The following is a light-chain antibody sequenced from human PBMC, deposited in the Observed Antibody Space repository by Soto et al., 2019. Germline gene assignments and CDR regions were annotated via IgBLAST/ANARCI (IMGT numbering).Light chain of an antibody. J-gene: IGKJ4*01. CDR3: QQYGNVPLT. CDR1: QSISSY. CDR2: DIS. V-gene: IGKV1-33*01. Sequence: DIQMTQSPSSLSASVGGRVTIPCRASQSISSYLNWYQQRPGKAPRLLIYDISNLEVGVPSRFSGSGSGTDFTFTITSLQPEDVATYFCQQYGNVPLTFGGGTKVDIK.